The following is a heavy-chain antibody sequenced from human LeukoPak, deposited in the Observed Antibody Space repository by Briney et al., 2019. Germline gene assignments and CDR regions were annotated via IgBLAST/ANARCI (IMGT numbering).Heavy chain of an antibody. CDR2: ISWNSGSI. CDR3: ARVPYSGSYYDC. J-gene: IGHJ4*02. Sequence: GGSLRLSCAASGFTFDDYAMHWVRQAPGKGLEWVSGISWNSGSIGYADSVKGRFTISRDNAKNSLYLQMNSLRAEDTAVYYCARVPYSGSYYDCWGQGTLVTVSS. CDR1: GFTFDDYA. V-gene: IGHV3-9*01. D-gene: IGHD1-26*01.